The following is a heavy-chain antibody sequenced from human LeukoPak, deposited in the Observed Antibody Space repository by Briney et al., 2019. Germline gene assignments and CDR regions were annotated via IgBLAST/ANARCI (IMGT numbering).Heavy chain of an antibody. CDR2: IKSDGSST. J-gene: IGHJ5*02. Sequence: GSLRLSCAASGFTFSSYWMHWVRQAPGKGPVWVSRIKSDGSSTTYADSVKGRFTISRDNAKNTLYLQMNSLRAEDTAVYYCARGTSTVTTVTPTWGFDPWGQGTLVTVSS. D-gene: IGHD4-17*01. CDR1: GFTFSSYW. V-gene: IGHV3-74*01. CDR3: ARGTSTVTTVTPTWGFDP.